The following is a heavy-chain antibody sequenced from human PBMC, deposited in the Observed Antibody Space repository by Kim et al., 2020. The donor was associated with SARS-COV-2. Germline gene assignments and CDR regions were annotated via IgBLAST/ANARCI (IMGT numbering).Heavy chain of an antibody. CDR2: IYYSGST. Sequence: SETLSLTCTVSGGSISSSSYYWGWIRQPPGKGLEWIGSIYYSGSTYYNPSLKSRVTISVDTSKNQFSLKLSSVTAADTAVYYCARELWQWLVLYYGMDVWGQGTTVTVSS. V-gene: IGHV4-39*02. CDR1: GGSISSSSYY. CDR3: ARELWQWLVLYYGMDV. D-gene: IGHD6-19*01. J-gene: IGHJ6*02.